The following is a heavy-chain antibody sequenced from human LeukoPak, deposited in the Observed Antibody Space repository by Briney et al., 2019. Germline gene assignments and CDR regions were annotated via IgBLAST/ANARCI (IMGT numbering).Heavy chain of an antibody. V-gene: IGHV3-30*18. D-gene: IGHD3-22*01. CDR2: ISDDGSNK. CDR1: GFTFSSYG. J-gene: IGHJ4*02. CDR3: AKDLENYYDSSGYVDY. Sequence: PGRSLRLSCAASGFTFSSYGMHWVRQAPGKGLEWVAAISDDGSNKYYADSVKGRFTISRDNSKNTVYLQMNSLRAEDTAVYYCAKDLENYYDSSGYVDYWGQGILVTVSS.